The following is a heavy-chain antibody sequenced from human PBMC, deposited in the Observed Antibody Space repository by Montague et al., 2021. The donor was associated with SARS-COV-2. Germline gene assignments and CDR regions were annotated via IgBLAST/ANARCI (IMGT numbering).Heavy chain of an antibody. CDR1: GGSLSGYS. CDR2: INNIMNT. Sequence: SETLSLTCAVYGGSLSGYSWSWIRQPPEKGLEWIGEINNIMNTKYNPSLKSPVTISIDTSNNQFSLRLTSVTAADTATYYCASRSSHSGSSYNLYYDALHIWGQGTTVTVSS. D-gene: IGHD3-10*01. V-gene: IGHV4-34*01. CDR3: ASRSSHSGSSYNLYYDALHI. J-gene: IGHJ6*02.